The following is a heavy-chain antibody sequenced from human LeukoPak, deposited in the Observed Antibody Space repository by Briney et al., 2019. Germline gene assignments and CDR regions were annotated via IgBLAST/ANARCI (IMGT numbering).Heavy chain of an antibody. Sequence: ASVRVSCKASGYTFTSYGISWVRQAPGQGLEWMGWISAYNGNTNYAQKLQGRVTMTTDTSTSTAYMELRSLRSDDTAVYYCARSRGGSTGPVIHFYMDVWGKGTTVTVSS. CDR3: ARSRGGSTGPVIHFYMDV. CDR1: GYTFTSYG. D-gene: IGHD5-24*01. V-gene: IGHV1-18*01. CDR2: ISAYNGNT. J-gene: IGHJ6*03.